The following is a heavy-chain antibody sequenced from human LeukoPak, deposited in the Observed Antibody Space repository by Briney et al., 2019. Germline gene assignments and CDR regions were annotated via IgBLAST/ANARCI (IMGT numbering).Heavy chain of an antibody. CDR2: INPDGSEK. V-gene: IGHV3-7*05. CDR1: GFTFSSYW. Sequence: GGSLRLSCAASGFTFSSYWMSWVRQAPGKGLESVANINPDGSEKYYVDSVKGRFTISRDNAKNSVYLQMNTLRAEDTALCYCATNWRGSGSWGQGTLVTVSS. CDR3: ATNWRGSGS. J-gene: IGHJ4*02. D-gene: IGHD3-10*01.